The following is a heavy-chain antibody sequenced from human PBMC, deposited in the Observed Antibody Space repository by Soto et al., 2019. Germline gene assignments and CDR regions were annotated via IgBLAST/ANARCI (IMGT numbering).Heavy chain of an antibody. J-gene: IGHJ6*03. V-gene: IGHV4-34*01. D-gene: IGHD3-10*01. CDR3: ARCITMVRGVIITGQNYMDV. Sequence: SETLSLTCAVYGGSFSGYYWSWIRQPPGKGLEWIGEINHSGSTNYNPSLKSRVTISVDTSKNQFSLKLSSVTAADTAVYYCARCITMVRGVIITGQNYMDVWGKGTTVTVSS. CDR2: INHSGST. CDR1: GGSFSGYY.